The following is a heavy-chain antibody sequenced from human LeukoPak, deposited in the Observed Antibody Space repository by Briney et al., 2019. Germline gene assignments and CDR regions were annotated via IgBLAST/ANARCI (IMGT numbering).Heavy chain of an antibody. CDR1: GFTFSSYA. Sequence: PGGSLRLSCAASGFTFSSYAMSWIRQPPGKGLEWIGEINHSGSTNYNPSLKSRVTISVDTSRNQFSLKLSSVTAADTAVYYCARGRLATSRSKQKYFDLWGRGTLVTVPS. V-gene: IGHV4-34*01. D-gene: IGHD5-24*01. J-gene: IGHJ2*01. CDR2: INHSGST. CDR3: ARGRLATSRSKQKYFDL.